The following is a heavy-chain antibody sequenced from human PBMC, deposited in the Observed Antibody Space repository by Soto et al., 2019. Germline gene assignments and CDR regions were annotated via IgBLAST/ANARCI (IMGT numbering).Heavy chain of an antibody. CDR3: AKDYSSSYALDY. D-gene: IGHD2-21*01. Sequence: GGSLRLSCEASGFTFSKYVMRWVRQAPGKGLEWVSAISGSAGTTYYADSVKGRFTISRDNSKSTLYLQMNSLRADDTAVYFCAKDYSSSYALDYWGQGTLVTVSS. J-gene: IGHJ4*02. CDR2: ISGSAGTT. V-gene: IGHV3-23*01. CDR1: GFTFSKYV.